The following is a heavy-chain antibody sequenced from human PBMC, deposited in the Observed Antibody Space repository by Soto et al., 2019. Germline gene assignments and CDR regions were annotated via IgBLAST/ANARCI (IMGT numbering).Heavy chain of an antibody. CDR2: ISSSGSTI. CDR3: AREIGYCSGGSCYSKDYYYYMDV. Sequence: PGGSLRLSCAASGFTFSDYYMSWIRQAPGKGLEGVSYISSSGSTIYYADSVKGRFTISRDNAKNSLYLQMNSLRAEDTAVYYCAREIGYCSGGSCYSKDYYYYMDVWGKGTTVTVSS. CDR1: GFTFSDYY. V-gene: IGHV3-11*01. J-gene: IGHJ6*03. D-gene: IGHD2-15*01.